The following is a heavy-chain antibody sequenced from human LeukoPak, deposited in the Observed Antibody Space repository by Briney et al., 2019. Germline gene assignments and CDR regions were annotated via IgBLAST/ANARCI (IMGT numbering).Heavy chain of an antibody. V-gene: IGHV3-30*18. D-gene: IGHD1-26*01. CDR2: ISYDGSNK. CDR3: ANQARSGSLGGFDL. J-gene: IGHJ2*01. CDR1: GFTFSSYG. Sequence: GGSLRLSCAASGFTFSSYGMHWVRQAPGKGLEWVAVISYDGSNKYYADSVKGRFTISRDNSKNTLYLQMNSLRAEDTAAYYCANQARSGSLGGFDLWGRGTLVTVSS.